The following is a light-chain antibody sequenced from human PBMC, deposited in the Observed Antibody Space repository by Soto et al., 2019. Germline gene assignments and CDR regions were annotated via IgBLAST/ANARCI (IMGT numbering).Light chain of an antibody. J-gene: IGKJ3*01. CDR3: QQYSSSPPEFT. V-gene: IGKV3-20*01. CDR2: GAS. CDR1: QSISSSY. Sequence: EIVLTQSPVTLSLSPLERATLSCMASQSISSSYLAWYQQRPGQAPRLLIFGASYRATGIPDRFSGSGSGTDFTLTISRLEPEDFAVYYCQQYSSSPPEFTFGPGTKVDIK.